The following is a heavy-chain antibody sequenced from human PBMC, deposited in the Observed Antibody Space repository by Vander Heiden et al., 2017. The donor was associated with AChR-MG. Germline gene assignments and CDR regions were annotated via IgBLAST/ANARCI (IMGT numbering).Heavy chain of an antibody. D-gene: IGHD2-2*02. J-gene: IGHJ5*02. CDR3: ARGEWGDIVVVPAAILSWFDP. CDR1: GYTFTSYA. Sequence: QVQLVQSGAEVKKPGASVKVSCKASGYTFTSYAINWVRQATGQGLGWMGWMNPNSGNTGYAQKFQGRVTMTRNTSISTAYMELSSLRSEDTAVYYCARGEWGDIVVVPAAILSWFDPWGQGTLVTVSS. V-gene: IGHV1-8*01. CDR2: MNPNSGNT.